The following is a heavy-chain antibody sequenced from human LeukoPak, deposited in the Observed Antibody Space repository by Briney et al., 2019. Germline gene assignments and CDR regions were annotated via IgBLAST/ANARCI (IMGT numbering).Heavy chain of an antibody. D-gene: IGHD3-22*01. Sequence: GGSLRLSCAASGFTFSTYSMNWVRQAPGKGLEWVAYISSSTTTIYYAGSVKGRFTISRDNAKNALYLQMNSLRAEDTAAYYCARDEVGYDSSGYLFDYWGQGTLVTVSS. CDR1: GFTFSTYS. J-gene: IGHJ4*02. CDR3: ARDEVGYDSSGYLFDY. V-gene: IGHV3-48*01. CDR2: ISSSTTTI.